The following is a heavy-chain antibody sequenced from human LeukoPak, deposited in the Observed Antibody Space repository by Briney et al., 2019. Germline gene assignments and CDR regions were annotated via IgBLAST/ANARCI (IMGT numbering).Heavy chain of an antibody. D-gene: IGHD3-16*01. CDR3: ARDPLGMGYYYYGMDV. V-gene: IGHV4-4*07. Sequence: SETLSLTCTVSGGSISSYYWSWIRQPAGKGLEWIGRIYTSGSTNYNPSLKSRVTMSADTSKNQFSLKLSSVTAADTAVYYCARDPLGMGYYYYGMDVWGQGTTVTVSS. CDR2: IYTSGST. CDR1: GGSISSYY. J-gene: IGHJ6*02.